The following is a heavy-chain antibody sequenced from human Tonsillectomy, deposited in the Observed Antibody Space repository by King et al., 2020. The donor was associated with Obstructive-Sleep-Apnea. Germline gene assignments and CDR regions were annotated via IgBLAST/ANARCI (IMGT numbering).Heavy chain of an antibody. Sequence: VQLVESGGGVVQPGRSLRLSCAASGFTFSSYGMHWVRQAPGKGLEWVAFIRYDGSNKYYADPVKGRFTISRDNSKNTLDLQMNSLRAEDTAVHNCAKAFSQYRYGSGIDYWGQGTLVTVSS. D-gene: IGHD3-10*01. CDR2: IRYDGSNK. CDR1: GFTFSSYG. CDR3: AKAFSQYRYGSGIDY. J-gene: IGHJ4*02. V-gene: IGHV3-30*02.